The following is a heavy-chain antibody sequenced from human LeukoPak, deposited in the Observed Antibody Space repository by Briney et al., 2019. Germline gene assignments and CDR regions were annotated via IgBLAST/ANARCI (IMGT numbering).Heavy chain of an antibody. CDR3: AKDTLLSGSCFAFDY. Sequence: PGGSLRLSCAASGFTFNNYALSWVRQVPGKGLEWVSTISGSGGGTFYADSVKGRFTISRDNSKNTLYLQMNSLRVEDTAVYYCAKDTLLSGSCFAFDYWGPGTLVTVSS. CDR1: GFTFNNYA. J-gene: IGHJ4*02. D-gene: IGHD1-26*01. CDR2: ISGSGGGT. V-gene: IGHV3-23*01.